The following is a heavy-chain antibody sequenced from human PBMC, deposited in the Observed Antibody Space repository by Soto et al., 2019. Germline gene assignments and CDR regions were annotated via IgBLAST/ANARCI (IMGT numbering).Heavy chain of an antibody. Sequence: ASVKVSCKASGYTFTSYDINWVRQATGQGLEWMGWMNPNSGNTGYAQKFQGRVTMTRNTSISTAYMELSSLRSEDTAVYYCARGLGSTALTYYYYYGMDVWGQGTTVTVS. CDR1: GYTFTSYD. J-gene: IGHJ6*02. CDR2: MNPNSGNT. CDR3: ARGLGSTALTYYYYYGMDV. V-gene: IGHV1-8*01. D-gene: IGHD6-13*01.